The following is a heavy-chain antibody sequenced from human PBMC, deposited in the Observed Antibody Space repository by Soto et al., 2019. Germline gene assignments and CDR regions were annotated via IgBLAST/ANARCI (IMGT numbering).Heavy chain of an antibody. V-gene: IGHV3-30*18. Sequence: QVQLVESGGGVVQPGRSLRLSCAASGFTFSGYAMHWVRLAPGKGLEWVAVISSDGSYKHYADSVKGRFTISRDNSKNTLYLQMNSLRAEDTAVYYCAKDGGAVGTFDYWGQGTLVAVSS. CDR3: AKDGGAVGTFDY. D-gene: IGHD6-13*01. CDR1: GFTFSGYA. CDR2: ISSDGSYK. J-gene: IGHJ4*02.